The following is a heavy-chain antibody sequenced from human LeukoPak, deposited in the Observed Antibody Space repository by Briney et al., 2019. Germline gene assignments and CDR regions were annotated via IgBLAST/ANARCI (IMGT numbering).Heavy chain of an antibody. Sequence: SETLSLTCTVSGVSISNYYWSWIRQPPGKGLEWIAYSGSTNYNPSLKSRVTISVDTSKNQFSLKLSSVTAADTAVYYCASGKTAAGTDYWGQGTLVTVSS. D-gene: IGHD6-13*01. CDR3: ASGKTAAGTDY. J-gene: IGHJ4*02. CDR2: SGST. V-gene: IGHV4-4*09. CDR1: GVSISNYY.